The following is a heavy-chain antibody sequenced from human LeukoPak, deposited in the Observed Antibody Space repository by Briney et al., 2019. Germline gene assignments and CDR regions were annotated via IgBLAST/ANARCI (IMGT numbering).Heavy chain of an antibody. V-gene: IGHV1-46*01. Sequence: ASVTVSCTASGYTFTSYHMHWVRQAPGQGLEWMGLINLSGGSTTYAQRFQGRVTLTRDTSTSTVYMELSSLRSEDTAVYYCARDYVDDIPMIKDYWGQGTLVTVSS. D-gene: IGHD2-8*01. J-gene: IGHJ4*02. CDR2: INLSGGST. CDR3: ARDYVDDIPMIKDY. CDR1: GYTFTSYH.